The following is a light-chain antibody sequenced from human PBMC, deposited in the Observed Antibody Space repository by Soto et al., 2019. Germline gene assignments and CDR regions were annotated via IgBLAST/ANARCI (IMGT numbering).Light chain of an antibody. CDR3: QQYGGSSNT. CDR2: GAS. CDR1: QSVSSSY. V-gene: IGKV3-20*01. Sequence: ESVVTQSPGTLSLSPGERATLSCRASQSVSSSYLAWYQQKPGQAPRLLIYGASSRATGIPDRFSGSGSGTDFTLTISRLEPEDFAVYYCQQYGGSSNTFGQGTRLEIK. J-gene: IGKJ5*01.